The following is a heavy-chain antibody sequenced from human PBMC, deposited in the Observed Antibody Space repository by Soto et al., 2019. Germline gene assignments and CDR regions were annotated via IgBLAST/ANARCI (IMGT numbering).Heavy chain of an antibody. CDR3: AKDRGPRHHFDY. J-gene: IGHJ4*02. V-gene: IGHV3-23*01. CDR2: ISGSGGST. Sequence: GGSLILSCAAYGFTFSSYSMSWVRQAPGKGLEWVSAISGSGGSTYYADSVKGRFTISRDNSKNTLYLQMNSLRAEDTAVYYCAKDRGPRHHFDYWGQGTLVTVSS. D-gene: IGHD3-10*01. CDR1: GFTFSSYS.